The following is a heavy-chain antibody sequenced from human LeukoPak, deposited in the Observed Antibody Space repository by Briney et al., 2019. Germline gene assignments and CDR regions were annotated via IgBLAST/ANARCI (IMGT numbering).Heavy chain of an antibody. CDR1: GFTFSSYA. V-gene: IGHV3-23*01. Sequence: GGSLRLSCAASGFTFSSYAMSWVRQAPGKGLEWVLGISGSGGSTYYADSVKGQFTISRDNSKNTLYLQMNNLRAEDTALYYCAKGRYDSSGPANTFDYWGQGTLVTVSS. CDR2: ISGSGGST. D-gene: IGHD3-22*01. CDR3: AKGRYDSSGPANTFDY. J-gene: IGHJ4*02.